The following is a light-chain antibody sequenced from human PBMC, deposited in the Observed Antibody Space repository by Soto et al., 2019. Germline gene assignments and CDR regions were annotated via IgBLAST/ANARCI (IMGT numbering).Light chain of an antibody. V-gene: IGKV3-20*01. CDR1: QSVSSSY. CDR3: QQYGSSPWT. J-gene: IGKJ1*01. CDR2: GAS. Sequence: EIVLTQSPGTLSLSPGERATLSCRASQSVSSSYLAWYQQKPGQAPRPLIYGASSRAIGIPDRFSGSGSGTDFTLTISRLEPEDFPVYYCQQYGSSPWTFGQRTKLEIK.